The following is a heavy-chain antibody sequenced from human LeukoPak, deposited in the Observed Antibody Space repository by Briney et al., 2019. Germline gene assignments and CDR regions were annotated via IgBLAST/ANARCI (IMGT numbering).Heavy chain of an antibody. V-gene: IGHV4-59*01. J-gene: IGHJ4*02. D-gene: IGHD3-3*01. CDR3: ASSSTYYDLWSGYYTNLQVDY. CDR2: IYYSGST. CDR1: GGSISSYY. Sequence: SETLSLTCTVSGGSISSYYWSWIRQPPGKGLEWIGYIYYSGSTNYNPSLKSRVTISVDTSKNQFSLKLSSVTAADTAVYYCASSSTYYDLWSGYYTNLQVDYWGQGTLVTVSS.